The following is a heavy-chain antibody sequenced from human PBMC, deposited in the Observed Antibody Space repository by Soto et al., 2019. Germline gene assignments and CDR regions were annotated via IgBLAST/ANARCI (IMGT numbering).Heavy chain of an antibody. V-gene: IGHV3-7*01. J-gene: IGHJ3*02. CDR2: IKQDGSEK. Sequence: PGGSLRLSCAASGFTFSSYWMSWVRQAPGKGLEWVANIKQDGSEKYYVDSVKGRFTISRDNAKNSLYLQMNSLRAEDTAVYYCARPNYGDYGTDAFDIWGQGTMVTVSS. CDR3: ARPNYGDYGTDAFDI. D-gene: IGHD4-17*01. CDR1: GFTFSSYW.